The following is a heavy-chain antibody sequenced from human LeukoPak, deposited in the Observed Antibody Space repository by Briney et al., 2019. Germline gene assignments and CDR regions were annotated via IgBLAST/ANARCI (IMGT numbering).Heavy chain of an antibody. D-gene: IGHD3-10*01. CDR2: ISWNSGNI. V-gene: IGHV3-9*01. Sequence: GGSLRLSCAASGFSFDDYAMHWVRQAPGKGLEWVSGISWNSGNIGYADSVKGRFTISRDNSKNTLYLQMNRLRAEDTAVYYCARVARGDYYYYYMDVWGKGTTVTVSS. J-gene: IGHJ6*03. CDR1: GFSFDDYA. CDR3: ARVARGDYYYYYMDV.